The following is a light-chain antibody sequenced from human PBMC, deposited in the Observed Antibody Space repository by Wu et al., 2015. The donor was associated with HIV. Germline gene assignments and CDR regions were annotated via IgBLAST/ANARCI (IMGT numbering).Light chain of an antibody. CDR1: QSVSDK. V-gene: IGKV3-15*01. CDR2: GAS. CDR3: QQYNDWPLT. Sequence: EIVMTQSPATLSVSPGEGATLSCRASQSVSDKLAWYQQKPGQAPRVLMFGASTRASDISARFSGSGSGTEFTLTISSLQSEDFAVYYCQQYNDWPLTFGGGTRVEIK. J-gene: IGKJ4*01.